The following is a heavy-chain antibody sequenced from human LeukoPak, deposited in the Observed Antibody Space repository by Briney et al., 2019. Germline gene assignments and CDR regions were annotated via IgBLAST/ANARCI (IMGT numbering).Heavy chain of an antibody. D-gene: IGHD7-27*01. CDR2: ISGNGGSA. V-gene: IGHV3-23*01. CDR1: GFAFSNFA. Sequence: GGSLRLSCAASGFAFSNFAMSWVRQAPGKGLEWVSAISGNGGSAFYAVSVKGRFTISRGNSKNSLYLQMSSLRAEDTAVYYCAKNPHLGYYYSMDVWGKGTTVTVSS. J-gene: IGHJ6*03. CDR3: AKNPHLGYYYSMDV.